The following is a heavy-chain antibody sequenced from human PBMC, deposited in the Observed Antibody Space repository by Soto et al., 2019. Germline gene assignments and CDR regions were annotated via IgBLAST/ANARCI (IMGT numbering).Heavy chain of an antibody. Sequence: SETLSLTCTVSGGSISSGGYYWSWIRQHPGKGLEWIGYIYCSGSTYYNPSLKSRVTISVDTSKNQFSLKLSSVTAAETAVYYCALLPYSPPNIAKYFQHWGQGTLVTVS. CDR1: GGSISSGGYY. D-gene: IGHD2-15*01. CDR2: IYCSGST. J-gene: IGHJ1*01. CDR3: ALLPYSPPNIAKYFQH. V-gene: IGHV4-31*03.